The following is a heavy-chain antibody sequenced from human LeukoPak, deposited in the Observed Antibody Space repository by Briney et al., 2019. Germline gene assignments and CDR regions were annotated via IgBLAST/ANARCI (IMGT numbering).Heavy chain of an antibody. J-gene: IGHJ4*02. CDR3: ARYSYGLFDY. V-gene: IGHV3-23*01. Sequence: GGSLRLSCAASGFTFSSYAMSWVRQAPGKGLEWVSAISGSDGSTYYADSVKGRFTISRDNSKNTLYLQMNSLRAEDTAVYYCARYSYGLFDYWGQGTLVTVSS. D-gene: IGHD5-18*01. CDR2: ISGSDGST. CDR1: GFTFSSYA.